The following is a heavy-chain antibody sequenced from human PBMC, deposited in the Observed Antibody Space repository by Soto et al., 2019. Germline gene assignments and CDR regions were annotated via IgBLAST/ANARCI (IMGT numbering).Heavy chain of an antibody. CDR1: GYSFTSYW. D-gene: IGHD2-2*02. CDR2: IYPGDSDT. Sequence: GESLKISCKGSGYSFTSYWSGWVGRMPGKGLEWMGIIYPGDSDTRYSPSFQGQVTISADKSISTAYLQWSSLKASDTAMYYCARQGYCSTTACSTVDYWGQGTLVTVSS. CDR3: ARQGYCSTTACSTVDY. V-gene: IGHV5-51*01. J-gene: IGHJ4*02.